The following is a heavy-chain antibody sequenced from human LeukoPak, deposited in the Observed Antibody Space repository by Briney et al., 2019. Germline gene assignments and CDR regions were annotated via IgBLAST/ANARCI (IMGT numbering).Heavy chain of an antibody. V-gene: IGHV4-34*01. Sequence: PSETLSLTCAVYGGSFSGYYWSWIRQPPGKGLEWIGEINHSGSINYNPSLRSRVTVSVHTSKNQLSLKLSSVTAADTAVYYCARQWLVSPLFDYWGQGTLVTVSS. CDR2: INHSGSI. J-gene: IGHJ4*02. CDR1: GGSFSGYY. D-gene: IGHD6-19*01. CDR3: ARQWLVSPLFDY.